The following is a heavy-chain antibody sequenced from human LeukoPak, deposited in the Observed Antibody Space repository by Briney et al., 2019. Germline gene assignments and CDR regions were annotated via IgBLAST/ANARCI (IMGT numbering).Heavy chain of an antibody. CDR2: ISNDGGGI. D-gene: IGHD3-22*01. Sequence: GGSLRLSCAASGFIFNNYGLIWVRQAPGKGLQWVSAISNDGGGITYADFVKGRFTISRDNSKNTLFLQMNSLRAEDTAVYYCAKDGSGYYDSSGYYFTYYYMDVWGKGTTVTVSS. CDR3: AKDGSGYYDSSGYYFTYYYMDV. V-gene: IGHV3-23*01. J-gene: IGHJ6*03. CDR1: GFIFNNYG.